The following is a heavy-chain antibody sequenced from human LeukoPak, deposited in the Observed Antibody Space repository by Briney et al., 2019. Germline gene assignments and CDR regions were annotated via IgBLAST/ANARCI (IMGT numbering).Heavy chain of an antibody. Sequence: ASVKVSCKASGGTFSSYAISWVRQAPGQGLEWMGRIIPILGIANYAQKFQGRVTITADKSTSTAHMELSSLRSEDTAVYYCANNYYDSSGYVDYWGQGTLVTVSS. J-gene: IGHJ4*02. CDR2: IIPILGIA. D-gene: IGHD3-22*01. V-gene: IGHV1-69*04. CDR1: GGTFSSYA. CDR3: ANNYYDSSGYVDY.